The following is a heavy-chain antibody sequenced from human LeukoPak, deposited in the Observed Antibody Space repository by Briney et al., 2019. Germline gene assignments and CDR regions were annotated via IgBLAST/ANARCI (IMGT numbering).Heavy chain of an antibody. CDR3: TTAAYCGGDCSTRGFDY. D-gene: IGHD2-21*02. Sequence: GGSLRLSCAASGFTFSNAWMSWVRQAPGKGLEWVGRIKSKTDGGTTDYAAPVKGRFTISRDDSKNTLYLQMNSLKTEDTAVYYCTTAAYCGGDCSTRGFDYWGQGTLVTVSS. J-gene: IGHJ4*02. CDR1: GFTFSNAW. CDR2: IKSKTDGGTT. V-gene: IGHV3-15*01.